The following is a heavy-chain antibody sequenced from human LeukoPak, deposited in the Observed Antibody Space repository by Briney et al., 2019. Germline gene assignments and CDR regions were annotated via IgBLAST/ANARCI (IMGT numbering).Heavy chain of an antibody. CDR3: TRGRGPITATGNRNIDL. Sequence: GWALRLSCAASGFTFSSYDMHWVCQPTGHRLKWVTGIDIAGDTYYAGPVKGLFPISRENAKNSLYLQMNSLRAGDTAVYYCTRGRGPITATGNRNIDLWGQGTLVTVSS. CDR2: IDIAGDT. J-gene: IGHJ4*02. V-gene: IGHV3-13*04. CDR1: GFTFSSYD. D-gene: IGHD1/OR15-1a*01.